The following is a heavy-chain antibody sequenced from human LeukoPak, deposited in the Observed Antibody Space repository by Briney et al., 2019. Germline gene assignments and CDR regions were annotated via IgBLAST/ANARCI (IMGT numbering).Heavy chain of an antibody. CDR1: GGTFSSYA. J-gene: IGHJ6*02. CDR2: IIPIFGTA. D-gene: IGHD1-26*01. Sequence: ASVKVSCKASGGTFSSYAISWVRQAPGQGLGWMGGIIPIFGTANYAQKFQGRVTITADESTSTAYMELSSLRSEDTAVYYCALGGVGATTSPYYYGMDVWGQGTTVTVSS. CDR3: ALGGVGATTSPYYYGMDV. V-gene: IGHV1-69*13.